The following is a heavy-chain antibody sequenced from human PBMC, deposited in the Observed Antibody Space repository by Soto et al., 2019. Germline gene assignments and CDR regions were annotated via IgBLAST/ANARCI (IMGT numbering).Heavy chain of an antibody. CDR1: GVTLSSET. V-gene: IGHV1-69*01. CDR3: ATKLGDNPASPFDS. D-gene: IGHD2-21*01. Sequence: QVQLVQSGAEVKKPGSSVKVSCKASGVTLSSETISWVRQAPGQGLEWVGGIIPLFGTANYVQKFRGRVTITADESTSTLYIELSSRRSDDTAVYYCATKLGDNPASPFDSWGQGTLVTVSS. CDR2: IIPLFGTA. J-gene: IGHJ4*02.